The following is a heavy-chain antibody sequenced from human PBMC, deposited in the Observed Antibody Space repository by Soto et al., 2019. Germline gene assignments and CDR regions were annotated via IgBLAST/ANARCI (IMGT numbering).Heavy chain of an antibody. CDR3: ARTVAGLYYYYGMDV. Sequence: QVQLQESGPGLVKPSQTLSLTCTVSGGSISSGDYYWSWIRQPPGKGLEWIGYIYYSGSTYYNPSLKSRVTISVDTSKNRFSLKLSSVTAADTAVYYCARTVAGLYYYYGMDVWGQGTTVTVSS. J-gene: IGHJ6*02. CDR2: IYYSGST. CDR1: GGSISSGDYY. D-gene: IGHD6-19*01. V-gene: IGHV4-30-4*01.